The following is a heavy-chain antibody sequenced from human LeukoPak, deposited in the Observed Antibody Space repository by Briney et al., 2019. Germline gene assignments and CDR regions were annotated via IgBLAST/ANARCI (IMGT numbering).Heavy chain of an antibody. CDR3: ARGGTPLRFLEWLLLGEVFDY. V-gene: IGHV3-48*01. J-gene: IGHJ4*02. CDR1: GFTFSSYS. CDR2: ISSSGSTI. D-gene: IGHD3-3*01. Sequence: PGGSLRLSCTASGFTFSSYSMNWVRQAPGKGLEWVSYISSSGSTIYYADSVKGRFTISRDNSKNTLYLQMNSLRAEDTAVYYCARGGTPLRFLEWLLLGEVFDYWGQGTLVTVSS.